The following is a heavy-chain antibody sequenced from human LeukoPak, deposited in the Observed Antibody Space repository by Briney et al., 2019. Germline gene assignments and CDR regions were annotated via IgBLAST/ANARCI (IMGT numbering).Heavy chain of an antibody. J-gene: IGHJ6*03. V-gene: IGHV3-7*03. CDR2: RKQDGREK. CDR1: GFTFSSYW. CDR3: AGAVAGGYYYYYMDV. D-gene: IGHD6-19*01. Sequence: GSLRLSCAASGFTFSSYWMSWVRQAPGKGLEWGANRKQDGREKYYVDSVKGRVTISRDNAKNSLYMQMNSLRAADTAVYYCAGAVAGGYYYYYMDVWGKGTTVTVSS.